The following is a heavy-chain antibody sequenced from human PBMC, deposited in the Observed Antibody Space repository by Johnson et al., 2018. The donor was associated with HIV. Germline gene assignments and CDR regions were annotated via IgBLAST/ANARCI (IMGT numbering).Heavy chain of an antibody. CDR3: ARDHLTGNYAFDI. CDR1: GFTFSSYG. CDR2: IRYDGSNK. V-gene: IGHV3-30*02. Sequence: QVQLVESGGGVVQPGGSLRLSCAASGFTFSSYGMHWVRQAPGKGLEWVAFIRYDGSNKYYADSVKGRFTIYRDNAKNSLYLQMNSLRAEDTALYYCARDHLTGNYAFDIWGQGTMVTVSS. J-gene: IGHJ3*02. D-gene: IGHD7-27*01.